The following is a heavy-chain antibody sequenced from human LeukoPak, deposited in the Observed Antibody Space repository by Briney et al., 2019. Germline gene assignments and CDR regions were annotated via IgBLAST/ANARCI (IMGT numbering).Heavy chain of an antibody. CDR2: IIPIFGTA. D-gene: IGHD2-15*01. CDR3: ARDQGYCSGGSCYYDAFDI. Sequence: GASVKVSCKASRGTFSSYAISWVRQAPGQGLEWTGGIIPIFGTANYAQKFQGRVTITADESTSTAYMELSSLRSEDTAVYYCARDQGYCSGGSCYYDAFDIWGQGTMVTVSS. J-gene: IGHJ3*02. CDR1: RGTFSSYA. V-gene: IGHV1-69*13.